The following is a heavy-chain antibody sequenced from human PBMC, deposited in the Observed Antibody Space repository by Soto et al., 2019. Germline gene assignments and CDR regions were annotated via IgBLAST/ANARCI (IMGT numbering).Heavy chain of an antibody. V-gene: IGHV1-69*04. D-gene: IGHD1-1*01. Sequence: QVQLVQSGAEVKKPGSSVQVSCKASGGTLDSYPISYVRQAPGQGLEWIGRIIPILGIANYAQKFQGRVTINADKSTSTAYMELSRLRSEDTAVYYCAREEGNMTTLDRFNYWGQGTLVTVSS. CDR2: IIPILGIA. CDR3: AREEGNMTTLDRFNY. J-gene: IGHJ4*02. CDR1: GGTLDSYP.